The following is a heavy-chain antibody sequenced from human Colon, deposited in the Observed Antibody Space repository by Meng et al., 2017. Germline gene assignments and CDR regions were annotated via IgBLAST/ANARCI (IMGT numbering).Heavy chain of an antibody. CDR1: GGSFSGYY. CDR3: ARGSGGWRSYYFDY. D-gene: IGHD3-16*01. CDR2: INHSGST. V-gene: IGHV4-34*01. J-gene: IGHJ4*02. Sequence: QWQLRRWGAGLLKPSGTLSLTCAVYGGSFSGYYWSWIRQPPGKGLEWIGEINHSGSTNYNPSLKSRVTISVDTSKNQFSLKLSSVTAADTAVYYCARGSGGWRSYYFDYWGQGTLVTVSS.